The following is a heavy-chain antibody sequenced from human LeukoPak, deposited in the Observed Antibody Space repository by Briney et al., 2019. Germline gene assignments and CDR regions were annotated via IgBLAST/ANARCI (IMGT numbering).Heavy chain of an antibody. CDR3: ARHLFLDH. V-gene: IGHV3-7*05. CDR1: GFTFSNYW. Sequence: PGGSLRLSCAASGFTFSNYWMTWVRQAPGKGLEWVANIKQDGSEKYYVDSVKGRFTISRDNAKNSLYLQMNSLRAEDTALYYCARHLFLDHWGQGILVTVSS. D-gene: IGHD3-10*02. J-gene: IGHJ4*02. CDR2: IKQDGSEK.